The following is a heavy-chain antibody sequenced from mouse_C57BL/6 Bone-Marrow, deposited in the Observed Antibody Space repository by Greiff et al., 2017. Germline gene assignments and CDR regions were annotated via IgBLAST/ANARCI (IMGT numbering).Heavy chain of an antibody. CDR3: ARGDDCDRAYAMDY. CDR2: INPYNGGT. D-gene: IGHD2-4*01. V-gene: IGHV1-19*01. J-gene: IGHJ4*01. Sequence: EVQLQESGPVLVKPGASVKMSCKASGYTFTDYYMNWVKQSHGKSLEWIGVINPYNGGTSYNQKFKGKATLTVDKSSSTAYMELNSLTSEGSAVYYCARGDDCDRAYAMDYWGQGTSVTVSS. CDR1: GYTFTDYY.